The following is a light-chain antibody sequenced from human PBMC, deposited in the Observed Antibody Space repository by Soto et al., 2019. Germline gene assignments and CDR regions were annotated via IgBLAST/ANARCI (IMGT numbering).Light chain of an antibody. J-gene: IGKJ5*01. CDR1: QSPSGY. Sequence: EIVLTQSPATLSLSPGERATLSCRASQSPSGYLAWYQQRPGQAPRLLIYDASSRANGIPARFTGSGSGTDFSLTISSLEPEDFAVYYCQQRHMWPITFGQGTRLEIK. CDR3: QQRHMWPIT. V-gene: IGKV3-11*01. CDR2: DAS.